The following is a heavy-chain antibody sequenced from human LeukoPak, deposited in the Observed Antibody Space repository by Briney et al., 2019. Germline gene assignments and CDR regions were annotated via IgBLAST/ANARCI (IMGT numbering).Heavy chain of an antibody. V-gene: IGHV3-23*01. D-gene: IGHD7-27*01. J-gene: IGHJ4*02. CDR3: AIDPNWGTHS. Sequence: GGSLRLSCAASGFTFSTYTMYWVRHPPGKGLEWVSIIGSSGGGIHYADSVKGRFTISRDNSKDALYLQMNSLRVEDTAVYYCAIDPNWGTHSWGQGVLVTVSS. CDR2: IGSSGGGI. CDR1: GFTFSTYT.